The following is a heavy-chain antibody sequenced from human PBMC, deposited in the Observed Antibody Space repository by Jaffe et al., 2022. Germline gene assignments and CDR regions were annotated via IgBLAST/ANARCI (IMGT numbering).Heavy chain of an antibody. CDR3: ARGVKFKESIVVVVAATHHVGGFDY. CDR1: GFTFSSYE. D-gene: IGHD2-15*01. CDR2: ISSSGSTI. V-gene: IGHV3-48*03. J-gene: IGHJ4*02. Sequence: EVQLVESGGGLVQPGGSLRLSCAASGFTFSSYEMNWVRQAPGKGLEWVSYISSSGSTIYYADSVKGRFTISRDNAKNSLYLQMNSLRAEDTAVYYCARGVKFKESIVVVVAATHHVGGFDYWGQGTLVTVSS.